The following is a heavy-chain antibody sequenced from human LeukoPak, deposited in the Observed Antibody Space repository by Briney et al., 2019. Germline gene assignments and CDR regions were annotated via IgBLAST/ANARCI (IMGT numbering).Heavy chain of an antibody. V-gene: IGHV4-59*01. CDR1: GGSISSYY. CDR2: IFYSGST. Sequence: KPSETLSLTCTVSGGSISSYYWSWIRQPPGKGLEWIGYIFYSGSTNYNPSLKSRVTISVDTSKNQFSLKLSSVTAADTAVYYCARAESFLVLDYYYYYYMDVWGKGTTVTVSS. CDR3: ARAESFLVLDYYYYYYMDV. J-gene: IGHJ6*03. D-gene: IGHD2-15*01.